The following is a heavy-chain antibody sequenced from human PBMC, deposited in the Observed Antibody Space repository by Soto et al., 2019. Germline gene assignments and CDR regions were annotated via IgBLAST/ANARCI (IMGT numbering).Heavy chain of an antibody. Sequence: HPGGSLRLSCAASGFTFSSYAMSWVRQAPGKGLEWVSAISGSGGSTYYADSVKGRFTISRDNSKNTLYLQMNSLRAEDTAVYYCAKAFGSSTSTYYYYYGMDVWGQGTTVTVSS. V-gene: IGHV3-23*01. CDR2: ISGSGGST. D-gene: IGHD2-2*01. CDR1: GFTFSSYA. CDR3: AKAFGSSTSTYYYYYGMDV. J-gene: IGHJ6*02.